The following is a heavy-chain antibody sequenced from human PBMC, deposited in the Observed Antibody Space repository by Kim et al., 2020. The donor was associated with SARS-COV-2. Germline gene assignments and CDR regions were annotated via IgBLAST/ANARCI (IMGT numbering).Heavy chain of an antibody. Sequence: GGSLRLSCAASGFTFETYDMNWVRQAPGKGPEWLSYISDNGGTIHSADSVTGRFTISRDNAEKSLVLQMNSLRVEDTAIYYCARDSGLGGSYYFDYWGQGTLVTVSS. J-gene: IGHJ4*02. CDR2: ISDNGGTI. CDR1: GFTFETYD. V-gene: IGHV3-48*03. CDR3: ARDSGLGGSYYFDY. D-gene: IGHD1-26*01.